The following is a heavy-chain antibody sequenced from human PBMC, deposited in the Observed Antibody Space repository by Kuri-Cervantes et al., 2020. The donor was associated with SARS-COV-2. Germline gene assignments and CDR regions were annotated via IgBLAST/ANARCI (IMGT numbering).Heavy chain of an antibody. CDR3: AREGGLMVNYSNGWFDP. CDR1: GYTFTSYD. D-gene: IGHD4-11*01. Sequence: ASVKVSGKASGYTFTSYDINWVRQATGQGLEWMGIINPSGGSTSYAQKFQGRVTMTRDTSTSAVYMELSSLRPDDTAVYYCAREGGLMVNYSNGWFDPWGQGTLVTVSS. J-gene: IGHJ5*02. CDR2: INPSGGST. V-gene: IGHV1-46*01.